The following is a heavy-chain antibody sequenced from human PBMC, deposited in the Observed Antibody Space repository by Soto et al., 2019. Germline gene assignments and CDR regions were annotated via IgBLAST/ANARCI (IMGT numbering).Heavy chain of an antibody. D-gene: IGHD6-6*01. CDR1: GGTFSSYA. Sequence: ASVKVSCKASGGTFSSYAISWVRQAPGQGLEWMGGIIPIFGTANYAQKFQGRVTITADESTSTAYMELSSLRSEDTAVYYCARDSRGLGHYSSSQYYYYGMDVWGQGTTVTVSS. J-gene: IGHJ6*02. CDR3: ARDSRGLGHYSSSQYYYYGMDV. V-gene: IGHV1-69*13. CDR2: IIPIFGTA.